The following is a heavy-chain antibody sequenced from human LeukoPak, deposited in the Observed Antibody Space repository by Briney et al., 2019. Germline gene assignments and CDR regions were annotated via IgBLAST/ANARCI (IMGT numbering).Heavy chain of an antibody. CDR1: GFTVSSNY. V-gene: IGHV3-66*01. CDR3: ARVMGRLVRTWYFDL. D-gene: IGHD3-9*01. J-gene: IGHJ2*01. CDR2: IYDGGFT. Sequence: GGSLRLSCAASGFTVSSNYMAWVRQAPGKGLEWVSVIYDGGFTDYTDSVKGRFTISRDNPKSTLYLQMNTLRAEDTAVYYCARVMGRLVRTWYFDLWGRGTLVTVSS.